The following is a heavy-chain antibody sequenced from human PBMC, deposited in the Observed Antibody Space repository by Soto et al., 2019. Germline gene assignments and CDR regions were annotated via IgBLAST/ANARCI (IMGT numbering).Heavy chain of an antibody. J-gene: IGHJ6*03. Sequence: QVKLQQWGEGLGRPSETLSLTCGVYGSSFSVYQWTWIRQTPEKGLEWIGEINDSGNINYNPSLRSRVTIQVDTSKKQISLRLSSVTAADTAVYYCARGLILWFGELSRRGGYYYYMDVWGKGTTVTVSS. CDR1: GSSFSVYQ. CDR3: ARGLILWFGELSRRGGYYYYMDV. V-gene: IGHV4-34*02. D-gene: IGHD3-10*01. CDR2: INDSGNI.